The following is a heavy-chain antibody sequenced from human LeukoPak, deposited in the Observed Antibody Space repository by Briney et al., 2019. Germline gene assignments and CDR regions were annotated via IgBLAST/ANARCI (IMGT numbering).Heavy chain of an antibody. Sequence: ASVKVSCKASGYTFTSYAMNWVRQAPGQGLEWMGWISAYNGNTNYAQKLQGRVTMTTDTSTSTAYMELRSLRSDDTAVYYCARGPRMDYYDSSGYPSGDYWGQGTLVTVSS. J-gene: IGHJ4*02. CDR1: GYTFTSYA. CDR2: ISAYNGNT. CDR3: ARGPRMDYYDSSGYPSGDY. V-gene: IGHV1-18*01. D-gene: IGHD3-22*01.